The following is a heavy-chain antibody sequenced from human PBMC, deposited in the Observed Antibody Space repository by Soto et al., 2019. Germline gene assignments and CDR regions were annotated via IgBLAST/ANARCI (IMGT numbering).Heavy chain of an antibody. CDR3: AGVTGHGGAFDI. CDR2: ISAYNGNT. V-gene: IGHV1-18*01. D-gene: IGHD3-16*01. CDR1: GYTFTSYG. J-gene: IGHJ3*02. Sequence: ASVKVSCKASGYTFTSYGISWVRQAPGQGLEWMGWISAYNGNTNYAQKLQGRVTMTTDTSTSTAYMELRSLRSDDTAVDFRAGVTGHGGAFDIWGQGTMVTVSS.